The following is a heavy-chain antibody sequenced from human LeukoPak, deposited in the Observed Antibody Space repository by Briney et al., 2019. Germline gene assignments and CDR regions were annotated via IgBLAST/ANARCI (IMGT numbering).Heavy chain of an antibody. D-gene: IGHD5-18*01. CDR2: IYYTGST. Sequence: SETLSLTCTVSGGSISSYYWSWIRQPPGKGLEWIGYIYYTGSTNYNPSLKSRATISVDTSKNHFSLKLSSVTAADTAVYYCAGGRDSYGYPDAFDIWSQGTMVTVSS. CDR1: GGSISSYY. CDR3: AGGRDSYGYPDAFDI. V-gene: IGHV4-59*08. J-gene: IGHJ3*02.